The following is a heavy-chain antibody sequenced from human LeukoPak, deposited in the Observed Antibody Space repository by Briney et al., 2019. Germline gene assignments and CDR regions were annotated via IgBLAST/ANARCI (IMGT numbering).Heavy chain of an antibody. J-gene: IGHJ4*02. CDR2: ISAYNGNT. CDR1: GYTFTSYG. CDR3: ARREAGYYILTGYYGGEGFYSY. Sequence: ASVKVSCKASGYTFTSYGISWVRQAPGQGLEWTGWISAYNGNTNYARKLQGRVTMTTDTSTSTAYMEVRSLRSDDTAVYYCARREAGYYILTGYYGGEGFYSYWGQGTLVTVSS. V-gene: IGHV1-18*01. D-gene: IGHD3-9*01.